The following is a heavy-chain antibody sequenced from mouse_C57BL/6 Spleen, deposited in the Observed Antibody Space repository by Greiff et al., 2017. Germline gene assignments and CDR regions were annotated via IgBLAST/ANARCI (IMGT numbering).Heavy chain of an antibody. J-gene: IGHJ3*01. D-gene: IGHD4-1*01. CDR3: ARRTGTAWFAY. CDR1: GYTFTSYW. V-gene: IGHV1-52*01. CDR2: IDPSDSET. Sequence: QVQLKQPGAELVRPGSSVKLSCKASGYTFTSYWMHWVKQRPIQGLEWIGNIDPSDSETHYNQKFKDKATLTVDKSSSTAYMQLSSLTSEDSAVYYCARRTGTAWFAYWGQGTLVTVSA.